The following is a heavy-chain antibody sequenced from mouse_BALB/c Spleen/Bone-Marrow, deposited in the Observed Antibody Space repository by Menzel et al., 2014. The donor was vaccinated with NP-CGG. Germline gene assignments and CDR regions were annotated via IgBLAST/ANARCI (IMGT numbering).Heavy chain of an antibody. V-gene: IGHV2-6-1*01. Sequence: VMLVESGPGLVAPSQSLSITCTISGFSLTRYGLHWVRQPPGKGLEWLVVIWSDGSTTYNSALKSRLSITKDNSKSQVFLKMNSLQTDDTAMYYCARNGNFFAMDSWGQGTSVTVSS. CDR3: ARNGNFFAMDS. J-gene: IGHJ4*01. CDR2: IWSDGST. CDR1: GFSLTRYG. D-gene: IGHD2-1*01.